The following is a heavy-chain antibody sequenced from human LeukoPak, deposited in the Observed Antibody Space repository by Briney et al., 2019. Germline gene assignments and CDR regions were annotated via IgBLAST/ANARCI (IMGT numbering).Heavy chain of an antibody. CDR3: ASLYYYGSGSYVEDV. D-gene: IGHD3-10*01. J-gene: IGHJ6*02. CDR2: IYYSGST. V-gene: IGHV4-61*01. Sequence: PSETLSLTCTVSGGSVSSGSYYWSWIRQPPGKGLEWIGYIYYSGSTNYNPSLKSRVTISVGTSKNQFSLKLSSVTAADTAVYYCASLYYYGSGSYVEDVWGQGTTVTVSS. CDR1: GGSVSSGSYY.